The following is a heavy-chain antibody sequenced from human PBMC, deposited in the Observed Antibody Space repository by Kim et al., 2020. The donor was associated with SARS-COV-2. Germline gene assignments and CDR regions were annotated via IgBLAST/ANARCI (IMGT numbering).Heavy chain of an antibody. J-gene: IGHJ6*01. CDR1: GGSFSGYY. CDR3: AREDRRERGSYGYYGMDV. D-gene: IGHD3-16*01. CDR2: INHSGST. Sequence: SETLSLTCAVYGGSFSGYYWSWIRQPPGKGLEWIGEINHSGSTNYNPSLKSRVTISVDTSKNQFSLKLSSVTAADTAVYYCAREDRRERGSYGYYGMDV. V-gene: IGHV4-34*01.